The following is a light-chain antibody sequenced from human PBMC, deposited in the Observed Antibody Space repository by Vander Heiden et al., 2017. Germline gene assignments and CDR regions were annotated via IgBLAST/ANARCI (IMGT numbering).Light chain of an antibody. J-gene: IGKJ2*01. CDR1: QGISSY. V-gene: IGKV1-9*01. CDR2: AAS. CDR3: QQLNSYPYT. Sequence: DIQLTQSPSFLSASVGARVTITCRASQGISSYLAWYQQKPGKAPKLLIYAASPLQSGVPSRFSGSGSGTEFTLTISSLQPEDFATYYCQQLNSYPYTFGQGTKLEIK.